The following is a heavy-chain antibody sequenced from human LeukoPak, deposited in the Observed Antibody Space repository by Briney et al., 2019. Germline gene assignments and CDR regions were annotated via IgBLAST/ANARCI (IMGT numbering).Heavy chain of an antibody. V-gene: IGHV6-1*01. CDR1: GDSVSSNSAA. CDR3: AREGYSSGWPKFFDY. J-gene: IGHJ4*02. Sequence: LSQTLSLTCAISGDSVSSNSAAWNWIRQSPSRGLEWLGRTYYRSKWYNDYAVSVKSRITINPDTSKNQFSLQLNSVTPEDTAVYYCAREGYSSGWPKFFDYWGQGTLVTVSS. CDR2: TYYRSKWYN. D-gene: IGHD6-19*01.